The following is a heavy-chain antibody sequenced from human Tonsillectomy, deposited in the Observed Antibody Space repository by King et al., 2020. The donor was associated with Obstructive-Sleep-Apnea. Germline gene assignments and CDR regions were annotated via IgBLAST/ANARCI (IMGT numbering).Heavy chain of an antibody. V-gene: IGHV3-48*01. CDR1: GLTFSTYS. Sequence: VQLVESGGGLVQPGGSLRLSCAASGLTFSTYSMNWVRQAPGKGLEWLSHISSTSSAMYYADSVKGRFTISRDNAQNSLYLQMDSLRAEDTAVYYCARARGYDLLPGSYSGYYAMDVWGQGTTVTVSS. CDR2: ISSTSSAM. D-gene: IGHD3-9*01. CDR3: ARARGYDLLPGSYSGYYAMDV. J-gene: IGHJ6*02.